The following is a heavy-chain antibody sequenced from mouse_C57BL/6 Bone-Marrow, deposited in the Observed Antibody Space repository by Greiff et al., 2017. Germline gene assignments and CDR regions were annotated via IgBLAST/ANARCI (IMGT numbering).Heavy chain of an antibody. CDR2: IDPSDSYT. J-gene: IGHJ2*01. Sequence: QVQLQQPGAELVRPGTSVKLSCKASGYTFTSYWMHWVKQRPGQGLEWIGVIDPSDSYTNYNQKFKGKATLTVDTSSSTAYMQLSSLTSEDSAVYYCARGGTGPYYFDYWGQGTTLTVSS. V-gene: IGHV1-59*01. CDR1: GYTFTSYW. D-gene: IGHD3-3*01. CDR3: ARGGTGPYYFDY.